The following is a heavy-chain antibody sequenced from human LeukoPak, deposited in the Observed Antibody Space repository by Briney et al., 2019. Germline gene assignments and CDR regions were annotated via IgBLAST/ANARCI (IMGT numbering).Heavy chain of an antibody. J-gene: IGHJ4*02. CDR3: ARAPANGPAARIFDY. CDR1: GGSFSGHY. V-gene: IGHV4-34*01. D-gene: IGHD2-2*01. Sequence: SETLSLTCAVYGGSFSGHYWSWIRQPPGKGLEWIGEINHSGSTNYNPSLKSRVTISVDTSKNQFSLKLSSETAADTAVYYCARAPANGPAARIFDYWGQGTLVTVSS. CDR2: INHSGST.